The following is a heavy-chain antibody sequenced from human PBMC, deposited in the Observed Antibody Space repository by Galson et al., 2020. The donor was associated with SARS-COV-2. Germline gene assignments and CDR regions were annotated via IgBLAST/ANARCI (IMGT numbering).Heavy chain of an antibody. Sequence: LSLTCAASGFTFSSYGMHWVRQAPGKGLEWVALIWYDGNTKYYAVSGKGRFTISRDNSKNTLYLQMNSLRAQDTAVYYCARDRVGDSSSSLDYWGQGTLVTVSS. CDR2: IWYDGNTK. V-gene: IGHV3-33*01. CDR3: ARDRVGDSSSSLDY. CDR1: GFTFSSYG. D-gene: IGHD6-6*01. J-gene: IGHJ4*02.